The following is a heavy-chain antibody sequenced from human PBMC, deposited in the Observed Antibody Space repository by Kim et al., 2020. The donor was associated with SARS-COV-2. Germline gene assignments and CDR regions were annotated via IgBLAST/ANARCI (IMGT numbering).Heavy chain of an antibody. CDR2: ISSSSSTI. V-gene: IGHV3-48*02. D-gene: IGHD2-2*01. Sequence: GGSLRLSCAASGFTFSSYSMNWVRQAPGKGLEWVSYISSSSSTIYYADSVKGRFTISRDNAKHSLYLQMNSLRDEDTAVYYCARGGYCSSTSCYWDYYYYGMDVWGQGTTVTVSS. J-gene: IGHJ6*02. CDR1: GFTFSSYS. CDR3: ARGGYCSSTSCYWDYYYYGMDV.